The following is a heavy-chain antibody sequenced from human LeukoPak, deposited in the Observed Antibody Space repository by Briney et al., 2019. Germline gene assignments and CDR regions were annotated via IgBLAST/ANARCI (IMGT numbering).Heavy chain of an antibody. CDR3: AKDIKAVALYYFDY. CDR2: ISWNSGSI. D-gene: IGHD6-19*01. J-gene: IGHJ4*02. V-gene: IGHV3-9*03. CDR1: GFTFDDYA. Sequence: PGGSLRLSCAASGFTFDDYAMHWVRQAPGKGLEWVSGISWNSGSIGYADSVKGRFTISRDNAKNSLYLQMNSLRAEDMALYYCAKDIKAVALYYFDYWGQGTLVTVSS.